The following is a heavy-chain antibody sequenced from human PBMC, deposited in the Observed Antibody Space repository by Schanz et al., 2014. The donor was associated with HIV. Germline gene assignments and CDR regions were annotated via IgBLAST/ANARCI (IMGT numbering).Heavy chain of an antibody. CDR3: ARGGTTDYLDN. D-gene: IGHD4-17*01. CDR2: ISWNSGSI. Sequence: EVQLLESGGHLVQPGGSLRLSCAASGFTFSNSAMSWVRQAPAKGLEWVSGISWNSGSIGYADSVKGRFTISRDNAKNSLYLQMNSLRAEDTALYYCARGGTTDYLDNWGQGTLVTVSS. CDR1: GFTFSNSA. J-gene: IGHJ4*02. V-gene: IGHV3-20*04.